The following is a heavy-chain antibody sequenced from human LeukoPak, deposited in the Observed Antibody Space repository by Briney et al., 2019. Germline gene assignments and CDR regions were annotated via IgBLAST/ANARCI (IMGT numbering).Heavy chain of an antibody. CDR2: IRSSGSTI. D-gene: IGHD3-16*02. CDR3: VRTARDYDYVWGSYRLDY. V-gene: IGHV3-48*03. CDR1: GFTFSSCE. J-gene: IGHJ4*02. Sequence: PGGSLRLSCAASGFTFSSCEMNWVRQAPGKGLEWVSYIRSSGSTIYYADSVKGRFTISRDNAKNSLYLQMNSLRAEDTAVYYCVRTARDYDYVWGSYRLDYWGQGTLVTVSS.